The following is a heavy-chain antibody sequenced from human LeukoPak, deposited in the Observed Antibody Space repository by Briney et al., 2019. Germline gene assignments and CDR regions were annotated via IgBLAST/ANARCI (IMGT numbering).Heavy chain of an antibody. CDR1: GGSISSYY. V-gene: IGHV4-4*07. CDR2: IYTSGST. J-gene: IGHJ4*02. D-gene: IGHD6-19*01. Sequence: SETLSLTCTVSGGSISSYYWSWIRQPAGKGLEWIGRIYTSGSTNYNPSLKSRVTMSVDTSKNQFSLKLSSVTAADTAVYYCAREYSSGWYGFVDYWGQGTLVTVSS. CDR3: AREYSSGWYGFVDY.